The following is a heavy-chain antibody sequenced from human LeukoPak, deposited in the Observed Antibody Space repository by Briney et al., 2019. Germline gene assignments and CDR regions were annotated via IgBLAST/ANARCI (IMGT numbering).Heavy chain of an antibody. CDR3: ARGFYWRPIIMVRGYYYYYGMDV. Sequence: SETPSLTCAVYGGSFSGYYWSWIRQPPGKGLEWIGEINHSGSTNYNPSLKSRVTISVDTSKNQFSLKLSSVTAADTAVYYCARGFYWRPIIMVRGYYYYYGMDVWGKGTTVTVSS. D-gene: IGHD3-10*01. J-gene: IGHJ6*04. CDR1: GGSFSGYY. V-gene: IGHV4-34*01. CDR2: INHSGST.